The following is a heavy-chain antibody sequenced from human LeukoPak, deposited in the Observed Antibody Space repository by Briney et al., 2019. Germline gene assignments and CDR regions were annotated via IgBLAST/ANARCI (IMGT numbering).Heavy chain of an antibody. CDR3: ARDHRWGYSGYDNPYCYYYYGMHV. CDR2: IYTSGST. CDR1: GGSISSYY. J-gene: IGHJ6*02. V-gene: IGHV4-4*07. Sequence: SETLSLTCTVSGGSISSYYWSWIRQPAGKGLEWIGRIYTSGSTNYNPSLKSRVTMSVDTSKNQFSLKLSSVTAADTAVYYCARDHRWGYSGYDNPYCYYYYGMHVWGQGTTVTVSS. D-gene: IGHD5-12*01.